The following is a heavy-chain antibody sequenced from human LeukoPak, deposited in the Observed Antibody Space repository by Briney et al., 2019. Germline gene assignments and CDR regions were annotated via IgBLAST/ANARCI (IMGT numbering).Heavy chain of an antibody. CDR2: IYTSGST. D-gene: IGHD1-26*01. V-gene: IGHV4-61*02. CDR1: GGSISSGSYY. Sequence: SETLSLTCTVSGGSISSGSYYWSWIRQPAGKGLKWIGRIYTSGSTNYNPSLKSRVTISVDTSKNQFSLKLSSVTAADTAVYYCARVGSGSYDYWGQGTLVTVSS. CDR3: ARVGSGSYDY. J-gene: IGHJ4*02.